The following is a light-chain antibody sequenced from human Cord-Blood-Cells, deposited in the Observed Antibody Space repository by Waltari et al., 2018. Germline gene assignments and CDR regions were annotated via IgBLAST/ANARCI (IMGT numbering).Light chain of an antibody. V-gene: IGKV1-5*01. Sequence: DIQMTQSPSTLSASVGDRVTITCRASQSISSWLDWYQQKPGKAPKLLIYDASSLESGVPSMFSGSGSGTEFTLTISSLQPDDFATYYCQQYNSYSATFGQGTRLEIK. J-gene: IGKJ5*01. CDR2: DAS. CDR3: QQYNSYSAT. CDR1: QSISSW.